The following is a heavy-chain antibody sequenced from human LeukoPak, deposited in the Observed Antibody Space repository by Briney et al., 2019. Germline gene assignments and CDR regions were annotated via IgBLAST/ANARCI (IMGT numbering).Heavy chain of an antibody. CDR2: VSTSSSYI. V-gene: IGHV3-21*04. D-gene: IGHD3-10*01. CDR3: AKSRRGLWFGELSHDY. CDR1: GFTFSSYN. Sequence: PGGSLRLSCAASGFTFSSYNMNWVRQAPGKGLEWVSSVSTSSSYIYYADSVKGRFTISRDNSKNTLYLQMNSLRAEDTAVYYCAKSRRGLWFGELSHDYWGQGTLVTVSS. J-gene: IGHJ4*02.